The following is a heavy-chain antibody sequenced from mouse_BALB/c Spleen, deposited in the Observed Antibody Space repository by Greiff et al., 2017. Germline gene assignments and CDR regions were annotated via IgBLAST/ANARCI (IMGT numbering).Heavy chain of an antibody. V-gene: IGHV2-9*02. D-gene: IGHD2-4*01. CDR1: GFSLTSYG. CDR2: IWAGGST. CDR3: ARPYDYDGWFAY. Sequence: VKLQESGPGLVAPSQSLSITCTVSGFSLTSYGVHWVRQPPGKGLEWLGVIWAGGSTNYNSALMSRLSISKDNSKSQVFLKMNSLQTDDTAMYYCARPYDYDGWFAYWGQGTLVTVSA. J-gene: IGHJ3*01.